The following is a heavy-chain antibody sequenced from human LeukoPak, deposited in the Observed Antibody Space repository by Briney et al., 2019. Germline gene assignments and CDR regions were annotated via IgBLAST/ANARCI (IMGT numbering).Heavy chain of an antibody. J-gene: IGHJ5*02. CDR1: GFTFSSYA. V-gene: IGHV3-30-3*01. Sequence: GGSLRLSCAASGFTFSSYAMHWVRQAPGKGLEWVAVISYDGNNKYYADSVKGRFTISRDNSKNTLYLQMNSLRAEDTAVYYCARDIAAAGTGMTNWFDPWGQGTLVTVSS. CDR2: ISYDGNNK. CDR3: ARDIAAAGTGMTNWFDP. D-gene: IGHD6-13*01.